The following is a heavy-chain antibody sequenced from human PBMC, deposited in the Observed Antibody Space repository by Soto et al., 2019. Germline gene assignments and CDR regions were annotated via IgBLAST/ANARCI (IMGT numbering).Heavy chain of an antibody. V-gene: IGHV4-30-2*01. D-gene: IGHD1-1*01. CDR1: GGSLSSGGCS. J-gene: IGHJ2*01. CDR2: IFDNGNT. CDR3: ACLNGYNRFFDH. Sequence: QLQLLESGSGLVRPSQTLSLTCAVSGGSLSSGGCSWSWIRLPPGKSLEWIGYIFDNGNTYYSTSLRGRVTMSVDTSRNQFSLRLASLSAADTAMYYCACLNGYNRFFDHWGRGTLVTVSS.